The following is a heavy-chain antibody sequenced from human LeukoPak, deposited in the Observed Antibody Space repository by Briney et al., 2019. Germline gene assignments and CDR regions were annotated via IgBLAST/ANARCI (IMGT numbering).Heavy chain of an antibody. D-gene: IGHD5-18*01. CDR1: GFTVSSNY. J-gene: IGHJ4*02. Sequence: GGSLRLSCAASGFTVSSNYMTWVRQAPGKGLEWVSVIYKNAITYYADTVKGRFTISRDNSKNTLYLQMNSLRAEDTAVYYCARGEYSYGFGTFVYWGQGTLVTVSS. CDR3: ARGEYSYGFGTFVY. V-gene: IGHV3-53*01. CDR2: IYKNAIT.